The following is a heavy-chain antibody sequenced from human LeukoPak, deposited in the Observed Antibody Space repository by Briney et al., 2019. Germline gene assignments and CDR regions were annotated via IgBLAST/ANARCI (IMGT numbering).Heavy chain of an antibody. CDR3: AKRVGYGYGMDV. CDR1: GFSFSSYG. J-gene: IGHJ6*02. D-gene: IGHD6-13*01. V-gene: IGHV3-33*06. Sequence: GRSLRLSCAASGFSFSSYGMHWVRQAPGKGLEWVAVIWYDGSNKYYADSVKGRFTISRDNSKNTLYLQMNSLRIEDTAEFYCAKRVGYGYGMDVWGQGTTVTVSS. CDR2: IWYDGSNK.